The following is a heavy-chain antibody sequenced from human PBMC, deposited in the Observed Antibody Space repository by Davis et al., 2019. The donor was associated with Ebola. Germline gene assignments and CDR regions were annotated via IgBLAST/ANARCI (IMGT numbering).Heavy chain of an antibody. Sequence: SETLSLTCTVSGGSISSGGYYWSWIRQPPGKGLEWIGYIYYSGSTSYNPSLGSRVTISLDTSKNQFSLKLSSVTAADTAVYYCARAGVVGATGVDYWGQGTLVTVSS. CDR1: GGSISSGGYY. CDR2: IYYSGST. V-gene: IGHV4-30-4*08. D-gene: IGHD1-26*01. J-gene: IGHJ4*02. CDR3: ARAGVVGATGVDY.